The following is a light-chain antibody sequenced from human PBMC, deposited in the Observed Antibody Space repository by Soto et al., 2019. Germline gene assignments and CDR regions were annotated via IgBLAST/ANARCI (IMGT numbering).Light chain of an antibody. V-gene: IGKV3-15*01. CDR3: QQYDEWPPSYT. Sequence: IIMTQSPATLSVSPGERVTFSCRASQSISTNLAWYQQKPGQAPRLLIYGASTRDTHIPDRFSGTGSETEFTISVSSLQSEDFAVYYCQQYDEWPPSYTFGQGTKLEI. CDR2: GAS. CDR1: QSISTN. J-gene: IGKJ2*01.